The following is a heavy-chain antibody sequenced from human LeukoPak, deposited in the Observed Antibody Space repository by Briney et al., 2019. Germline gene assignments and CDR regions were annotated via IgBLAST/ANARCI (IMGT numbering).Heavy chain of an antibody. J-gene: IGHJ4*02. Sequence: GGSLRLSCAASGFTFSSYAMSWVRQAPGKGLEWVSAISGSGGSTYYADSVKGRFTISRDNAKNSLYLQMNSLRAEDTAVYYCARDRSGSYYFGYWGQGTLVTVSS. CDR1: GFTFSSYA. V-gene: IGHV3-23*01. CDR3: ARDRSGSYYFGY. CDR2: ISGSGGST. D-gene: IGHD1-26*01.